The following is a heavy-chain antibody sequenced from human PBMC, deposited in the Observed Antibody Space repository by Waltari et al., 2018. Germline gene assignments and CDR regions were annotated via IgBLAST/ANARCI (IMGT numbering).Heavy chain of an antibody. J-gene: IGHJ6*03. V-gene: IGHV4-34*01. D-gene: IGHD3-10*01. Sequence: QVQLQQWGAGLLKPSETLSLTCAVYGGSFSGYYWSWLRQPPGKGLEWIGEINHSGSTNYNPSLKSRVTISVDTSKNQFSLKLSSVTAADTAVYYCARWCSSGSYLYYYYYYMDVWGKGTTVTVSS. CDR3: ARWCSSGSYLYYYYYYMDV. CDR1: GGSFSGYY. CDR2: INHSGST.